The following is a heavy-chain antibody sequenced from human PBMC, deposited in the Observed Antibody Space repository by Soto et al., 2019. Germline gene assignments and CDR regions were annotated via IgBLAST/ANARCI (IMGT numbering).Heavy chain of an antibody. CDR1: GYXFVNXX. V-gene: IGHV1-18*01. J-gene: IGHJ6*02. CDR2: ISPYSGNT. Sequence: QVQLVQSGDEVRKPGSSVKVSCKASGYXFVNXXXXWVRQAPGQGLEWMGWISPYSGNTHYASKVQGRLTXXXXXXXXXXXXXXXXXXXXXXXXXXXAXVDNYVTPTPQDVWGQGTTVTVSS. D-gene: IGHD3-16*01. CDR3: AXVDNYVTPTPQDV.